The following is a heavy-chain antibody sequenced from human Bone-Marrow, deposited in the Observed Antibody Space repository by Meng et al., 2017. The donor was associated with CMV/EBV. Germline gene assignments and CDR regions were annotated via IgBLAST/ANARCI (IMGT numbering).Heavy chain of an antibody. J-gene: IGHJ6*02. D-gene: IGHD4-23*01. CDR1: GYTLTELS. V-gene: IGHV1-69*10. Sequence: SVKVSCKVSGYTLTELSMHWVRQAPGQGLEWMGGIIPILGIANYVQKFQGRVTITADKSTSTAYMELSSLRSEDTAAYYCARCAVSLTQYYYYGMDVWGQGTTVTVSS. CDR2: IIPILGIA. CDR3: ARCAVSLTQYYYYGMDV.